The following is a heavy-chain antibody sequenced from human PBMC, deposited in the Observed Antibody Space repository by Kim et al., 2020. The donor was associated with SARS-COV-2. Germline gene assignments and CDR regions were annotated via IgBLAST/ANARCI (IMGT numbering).Heavy chain of an antibody. Sequence: VSVKSRITINPDTSKNQFSLQLNSVTPEDTAVYYCARDRSLVIYYYGMDVWGQGTTVTVSS. V-gene: IGHV6-1*01. J-gene: IGHJ6*02. CDR3: ARDRSLVIYYYGMDV. D-gene: IGHD6-13*01.